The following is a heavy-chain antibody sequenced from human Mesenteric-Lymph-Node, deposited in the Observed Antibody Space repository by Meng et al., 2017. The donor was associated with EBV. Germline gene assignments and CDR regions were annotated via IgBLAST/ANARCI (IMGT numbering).Heavy chain of an antibody. CDR3: AHRTSNCFDP. V-gene: IGHV2-5*02. J-gene: IGHJ5*02. CDR1: GFSLSTSGVG. CDR2: IYWDDDK. Sequence: QISLKESGPSPLNPTQPRTLPCPFSGFSLSTSGVGVGWFRQPPGKALEWLALIYWDDDKRYSPSLKTRLTITKDTSENQVVLTMTNMDPVDAATYYCAHRTSNCFDPWGQGTLVTVSS.